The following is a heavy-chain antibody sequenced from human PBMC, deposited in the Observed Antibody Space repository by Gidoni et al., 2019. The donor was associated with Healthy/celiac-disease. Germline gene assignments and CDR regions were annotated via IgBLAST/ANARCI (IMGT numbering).Heavy chain of an antibody. CDR1: GFTFSSYA. CDR2: ISGSGGST. CDR3: AKDYPALGSPHCTNWFDP. D-gene: IGHD2-8*01. V-gene: IGHV3-23*01. J-gene: IGHJ5*02. Sequence: EVQLFESCGGLVQPGWSLRLSCAASGFTFSSYAMSWVRQAPGKGLEGVSAISGSGGSTYYADSVKGRFTISRDNSKNTLYMQMNSLRAEDTAVYYCAKDYPALGSPHCTNWFDPLGQGTLVTVSS.